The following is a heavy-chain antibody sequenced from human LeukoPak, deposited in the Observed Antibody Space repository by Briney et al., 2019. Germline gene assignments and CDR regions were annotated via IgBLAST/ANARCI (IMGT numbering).Heavy chain of an antibody. D-gene: IGHD3-22*01. CDR2: IYYSGST. CDR1: GGSISSYY. CDR3: ARHHLYDSSGDGRYYFDY. J-gene: IGHJ4*02. V-gene: IGHV4-59*08. Sequence: PSETLSLTCTVSGGSISSYYWSWIRQPPGKGLEWIGYIYYSGSTYYNPSLKSRVTISVDTPKNQFSVKLSSVTAADTPVYYCARHHLYDSSGDGRYYFDYWGQGTLVTVSS.